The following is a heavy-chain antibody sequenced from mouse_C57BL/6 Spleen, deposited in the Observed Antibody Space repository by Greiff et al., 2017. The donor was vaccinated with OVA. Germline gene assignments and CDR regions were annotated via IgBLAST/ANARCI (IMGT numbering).Heavy chain of an antibody. J-gene: IGHJ2*01. Sequence: VQLQQSVAELVRPGASVKLSCTASGFNINNTYMHWVKQRPEQGLEWIGRIDPANGNTKYAPKFQGKATITADTSSNTAYLQLSSLTSEDTAIYYCARWLDGSSPHFDYWGQGTTLTVSS. CDR1: GFNINNTY. V-gene: IGHV14-3*01. D-gene: IGHD1-1*01. CDR2: IDPANGNT. CDR3: ARWLDGSSPHFDY.